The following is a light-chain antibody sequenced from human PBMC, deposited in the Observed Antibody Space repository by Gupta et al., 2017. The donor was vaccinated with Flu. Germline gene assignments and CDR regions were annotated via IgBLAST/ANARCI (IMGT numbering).Light chain of an antibody. CDR2: DTS. CDR3: QQRTTWPLT. J-gene: IGKJ4*01. CDR1: QSLGSY. Sequence: EIVLTQSPGTLSLSPGESATLSCRASQSLGSYLAWYLQKPGQAPRLFIYDTSTRTAGVPIRFSGSGSGTDFTLTISSLEPEDFAVYYCQQRTTWPLTFGGGTKVEMK. V-gene: IGKV3-11*01.